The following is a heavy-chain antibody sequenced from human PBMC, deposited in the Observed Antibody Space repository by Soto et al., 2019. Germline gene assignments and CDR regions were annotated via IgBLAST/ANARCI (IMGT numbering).Heavy chain of an antibody. CDR2: IYHRGST. CDR3: ASYPRDLGARGDWEDA. V-gene: IGHV4-38-2*01. D-gene: IGHD6-6*01. Sequence: SVSMRFTWAPSGYSISSGHYWGLIRKPTGQGLEWIGCIYHRGSTYYNPSLKSRVTISVDTSKNQFSLKLSSVTAADTAVYYCASYPRDLGARGDWEDAWVQG. CDR1: GYSISSGHY. J-gene: IGHJ5*02.